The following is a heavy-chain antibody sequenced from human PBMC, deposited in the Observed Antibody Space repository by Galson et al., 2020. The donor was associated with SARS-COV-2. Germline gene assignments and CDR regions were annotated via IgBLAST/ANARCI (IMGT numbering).Heavy chain of an antibody. Sequence: GESPKIPCKGSGYSFSTYWNAWVRQMPGKGLEWVGIIYPGDSDTRYSPSFQGQVTISADKSISPAYLQWSSLKASDTAMYYCARPHQPWNEGAFDVWGQGTMVTVSS. CDR3: ARPHQPWNEGAFDV. D-gene: IGHD1-1*01. CDR1: GYSFSTYW. J-gene: IGHJ3*01. V-gene: IGHV5-51*01. CDR2: IYPGDSDT.